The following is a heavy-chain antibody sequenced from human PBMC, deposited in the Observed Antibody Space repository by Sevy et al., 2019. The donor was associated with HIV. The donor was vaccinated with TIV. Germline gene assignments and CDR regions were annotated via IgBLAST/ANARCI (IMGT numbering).Heavy chain of an antibody. CDR2: ISGSDSTI. V-gene: IGHV3-48*02. CDR3: ARDRYYDSIGYRPYADAFDV. Sequence: GEALKISCVASGFSFSSYSMNWVRQAPGKGLEWVSYISGSDSTIYYADSVKGRFTISRDNARNSLYLQMNSLRDEDTAVYYCARDRYYDSIGYRPYADAFDVWGQGTMVTVSS. D-gene: IGHD3-22*01. J-gene: IGHJ3*01. CDR1: GFSFSSYS.